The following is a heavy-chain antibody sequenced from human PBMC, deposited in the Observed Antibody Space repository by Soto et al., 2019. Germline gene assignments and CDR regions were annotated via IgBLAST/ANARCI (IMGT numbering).Heavy chain of an antibody. J-gene: IGHJ3*02. CDR3: ARRYGYAFDI. V-gene: IGHV4-59*08. D-gene: IGHD4-17*01. CDR1: GGSISSYY. Sequence: QVQLQESGPGLVKPSETLSLTCTVSGGSISSYYWSWIRQPPGKGLEWIGYIYYSGSTNYNPSFXIXVXIXXDTSKPQFSLRLSFVTAADTAVYYCARRYGYAFDIWGQGTMVTVSA. CDR2: IYYSGST.